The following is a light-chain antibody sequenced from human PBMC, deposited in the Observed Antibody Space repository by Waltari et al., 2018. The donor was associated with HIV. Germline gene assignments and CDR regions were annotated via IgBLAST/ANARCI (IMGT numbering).Light chain of an antibody. V-gene: IGKV1-33*01. Sequence: DIQLTQSPSSLSASIVARVTITCQESQDISKYLHWYQQKPGKAPKVLIYDASNLQTGVPSRFSGSGSGTDFSFTIISLLPEDIATYYCLQYDNLPFTFGPGTKVDIK. CDR2: DAS. CDR1: QDISKY. CDR3: LQYDNLPFT. J-gene: IGKJ3*01.